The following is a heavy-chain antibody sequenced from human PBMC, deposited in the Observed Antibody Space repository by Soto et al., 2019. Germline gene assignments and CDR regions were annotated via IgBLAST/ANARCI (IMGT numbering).Heavy chain of an antibody. V-gene: IGHV4-34*01. CDR2: INHSGST. CDR1: GGSFSGYY. D-gene: IGHD6-19*01. J-gene: IGHJ4*02. CDR3: ARVKPYSSGPDY. Sequence: PSETLSLTCAVYGGSFSGYYWSWIRQPPGKGLEWIGEINHSGSTNYNPSLKSRVTISVDTSKNQFSLKLSSVTAADTAVYYCARVKPYSSGPDYWGQGTLVTVSS.